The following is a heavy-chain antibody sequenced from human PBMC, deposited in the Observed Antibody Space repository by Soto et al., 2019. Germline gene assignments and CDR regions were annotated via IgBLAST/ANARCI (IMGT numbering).Heavy chain of an antibody. CDR2: ISHSGIT. J-gene: IGHJ4*02. CDR3: ARVRYDSSGFDH. D-gene: IGHD3-22*01. Sequence: QVQLQESGPGLVRPSGALSVTCAVSGDSISRSHWWRWVRQSPGKGLEWIGEISHSGITNYNPSLKSRVTISGDKSKNQLSLKLTSVTAADTAVYYCARVRYDSSGFDHWGQGTLFSVSS. CDR1: GDSISRSHW. V-gene: IGHV4-4*02.